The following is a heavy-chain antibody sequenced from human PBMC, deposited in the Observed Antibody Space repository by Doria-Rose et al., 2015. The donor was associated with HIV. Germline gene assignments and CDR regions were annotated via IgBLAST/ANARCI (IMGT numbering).Heavy chain of an antibody. CDR3: ARIKSSRWYHKYYFDF. D-gene: IGHD6-13*01. CDR1: GVSLSSPGMG. J-gene: IGHJ4*02. Sequence: QVTLKESGPVLVKPTETLTPTCTVSGVSLSSPGMGVSWIRQPPGKALEWLANIFSDDERSYKTSLQSRLTISRGTPESQVVLTMTDMDPVDTATYYCARIKSSRWYHKYYFDFWGQGTLVIVSA. CDR2: IFSDDER. V-gene: IGHV2-26*01.